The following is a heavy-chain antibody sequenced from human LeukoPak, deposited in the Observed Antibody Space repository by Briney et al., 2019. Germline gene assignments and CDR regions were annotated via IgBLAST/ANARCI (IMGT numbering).Heavy chain of an antibody. CDR1: GGSFSGYY. CDR3: ARGSGYYYDSSGYYHDY. J-gene: IGHJ4*02. V-gene: IGHV4-34*01. D-gene: IGHD3-22*01. Sequence: PSETLSLTCAVYGGSFSGYYWSWIRQPPGKGLEWIGEINHSGSTNYNPSLKSRVTISVDTSKNQFSPKLSSVTAADTAVYYCARGSGYYYDSSGYYHDYWGQGTLVTVSS. CDR2: INHSGST.